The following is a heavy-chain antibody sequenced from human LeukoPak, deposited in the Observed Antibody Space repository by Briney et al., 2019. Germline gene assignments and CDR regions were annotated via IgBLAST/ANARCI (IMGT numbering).Heavy chain of an antibody. J-gene: IGHJ6*02. CDR2: ISGSGGST. CDR3: ARAQGINFHTGMDV. CDR1: GFTFSSYA. V-gene: IGHV3-23*01. Sequence: PGGSLRLSCAASGFTFSSYAMSWVRQAPGKGLEWVSAISGSGGSTYYADSVMGRFTISTHNSKNTLYLQMNSLRAEDTAVYFCARAQGINFHTGMDVWGQGTTVTVSS.